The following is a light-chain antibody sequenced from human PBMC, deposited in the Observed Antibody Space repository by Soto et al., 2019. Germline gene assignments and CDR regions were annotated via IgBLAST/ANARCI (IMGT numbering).Light chain of an antibody. CDR1: SSNIGTNT. J-gene: IGLJ2*01. V-gene: IGLV1-44*01. CDR2: SDN. CDR3: AAWDVSLVV. Sequence: QSVLTQPPSVSGTPGQRVTISCSGSSSNIGTNTVIWYQQLPGAAPKLLIYSDNQRPSGVPDRFSGSKSGTSASLAISGLQSEDAADYYCAAWDVSLVVFGGGTKLTVL.